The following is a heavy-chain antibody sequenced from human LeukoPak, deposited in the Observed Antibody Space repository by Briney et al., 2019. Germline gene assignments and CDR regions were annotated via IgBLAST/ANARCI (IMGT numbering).Heavy chain of an antibody. CDR2: ISGSGGST. CDR1: GFTFSSYA. V-gene: IGHV3-23*01. Sequence: GGSLRLSCAASGFTFSSYAMSWVRQAPGKGLEWVSAISGSGGSTYYADSVKGRFTISRDNSRNTLYLQMNSLRAEDTAVYYCASAAGTYYYYGMDVCGQGTTVTVSS. D-gene: IGHD6-13*01. CDR3: ASAAGTYYYYGMDV. J-gene: IGHJ6*02.